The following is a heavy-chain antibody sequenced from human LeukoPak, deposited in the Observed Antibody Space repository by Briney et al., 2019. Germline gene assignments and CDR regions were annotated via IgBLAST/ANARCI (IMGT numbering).Heavy chain of an antibody. D-gene: IGHD6-6*01. V-gene: IGHV1-46*01. CDR3: AREYSNSSPIRAPFDY. J-gene: IGHJ4*02. Sequence: GASVKVSCKASGYTFTSYYMHWVRQAPGQGLEWMGIINPSGGSTSYAQKFQGRVTMTRDTSTSTVYMELSSLRSEDTAVYYCAREYSNSSPIRAPFDYWGQGTLVTVSS. CDR1: GYTFTSYY. CDR2: INPSGGST.